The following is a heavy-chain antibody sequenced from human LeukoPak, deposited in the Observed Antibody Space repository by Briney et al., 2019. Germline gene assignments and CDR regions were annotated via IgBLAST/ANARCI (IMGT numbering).Heavy chain of an antibody. CDR2: IYHSGST. CDR1: GYSISSDNY. J-gene: IGHJ5*02. CDR3: ARDKAHSYGHYFDP. Sequence: PSETLSLTCAVSGYSISSDNYWVWIRQPPGQGLEWTGGIYHSGSTYYNPSLKSRVTMSVDTSKNQFSLRLTSVTAADTAVYYCARDKAHSYGHYFDPWGQGALVIVSS. V-gene: IGHV4-38-2*02. D-gene: IGHD5-18*01.